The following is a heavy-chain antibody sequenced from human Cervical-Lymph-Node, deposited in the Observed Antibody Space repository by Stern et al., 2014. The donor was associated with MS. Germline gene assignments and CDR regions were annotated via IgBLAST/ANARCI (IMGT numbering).Heavy chain of an antibody. V-gene: IGHV3-66*01. CDR1: GLTVSGSY. J-gene: IGHJ4*02. CDR3: ARESGTALDV. D-gene: IGHD1-26*01. CDR2: ISTGGRT. Sequence: VQLVESGGGLVRPGGSLRLSCETSGLTVSGSYMHWVRQAPWKGLEWVSVISTGGRTYYADSVKGRFTISRDTSKNTVFLQMNSLRVEDTAVYYCARESGTALDVWGQGTRVTVSS.